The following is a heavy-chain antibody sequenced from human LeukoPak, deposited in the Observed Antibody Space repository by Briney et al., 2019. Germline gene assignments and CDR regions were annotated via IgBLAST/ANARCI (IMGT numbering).Heavy chain of an antibody. V-gene: IGHV3-23*01. CDR2: IRDNGETT. Sequence: PGGSLRLSCVASGMSFSTYAMNWVRQAPGKGLEWVSVIRDNGETTLYADSVKGRFTISRDNSEDIVYLQMNSLRADDSAIYYCARGAYSSVWYLLDSWGQGTLVTVSS. J-gene: IGHJ4*02. CDR3: ARGAYSSVWYLLDS. CDR1: GMSFSTYA. D-gene: IGHD6-13*01.